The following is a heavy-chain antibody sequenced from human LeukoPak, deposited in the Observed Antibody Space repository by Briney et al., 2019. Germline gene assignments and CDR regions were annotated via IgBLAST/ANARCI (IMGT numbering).Heavy chain of an antibody. D-gene: IGHD2-8*02. CDR3: AKSGVGGVKYYFDY. CDR1: GVTFSSYA. V-gene: IGHV3-23*01. CDR2: LSGSGSNK. J-gene: IGHJ4*02. Sequence: GGSLRLSCAASGVTFSSYAMGGVAQCPGKGMGGGSGLSGSGSNKYSADSVKGRFTISRDTSNNTLYLQMNSLRAEDTAVYFCAKSGVGGVKYYFDYWGQGTLVTVSS.